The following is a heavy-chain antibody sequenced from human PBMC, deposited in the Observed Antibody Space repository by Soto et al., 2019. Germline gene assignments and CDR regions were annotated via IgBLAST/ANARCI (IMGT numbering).Heavy chain of an antibody. CDR3: AGVPLSYTNSDYLEQ. CDR2: INPKGDGK. D-gene: IGHD3-16*01. V-gene: IGHV1-2*02. CDR1: EQTITSHY. J-gene: IGHJ4*02. Sequence: QVQMVQSGPEVKKPGASVKISCKASEQTITSHYIQWVRQAPGQGLEWMGWINPKGDGKKYAQHFQGRITVTRDTSVNTCYMDLRALTSDDTAVYDGAGVPLSYTNSDYLEQWGQGTLVPVSS.